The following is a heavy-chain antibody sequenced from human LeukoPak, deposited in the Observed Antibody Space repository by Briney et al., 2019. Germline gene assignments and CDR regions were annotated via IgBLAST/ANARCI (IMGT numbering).Heavy chain of an antibody. CDR3: ARRPSWPSTSAFDI. V-gene: IGHV4-39*01. CDR1: GGSVSSISYF. J-gene: IGHJ3*02. CDR2: IYYSGSA. Sequence: SETLSLTCGVSGGSVSSISYFWGWIRQPPGKGLQWIGSIYYSGSAYYNPSLQGRVAISVDTSRNQFSLKLTSVAAADTAVYYCARRPSWPSTSAFDIWGRGTMVTVSP. D-gene: IGHD2-2*01.